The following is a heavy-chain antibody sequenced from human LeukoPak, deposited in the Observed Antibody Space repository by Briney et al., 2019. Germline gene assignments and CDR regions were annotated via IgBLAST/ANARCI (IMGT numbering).Heavy chain of an antibody. D-gene: IGHD3-10*01. CDR3: ARGFHGSGSYYYYGMDV. CDR2: ISAYNGNT. V-gene: IGHV1-18*01. J-gene: IGHJ6*02. Sequence: GASVKVSCKASGYTFTSYGISWVRQAPGQGLEWIGWISAYNGNTNYAQKLQGRVTMTTDTSTSTAYMELRSLRSDDTAVYYCARGFHGSGSYYYYGMDVWGQGTTVTVSS. CDR1: GYTFTSYG.